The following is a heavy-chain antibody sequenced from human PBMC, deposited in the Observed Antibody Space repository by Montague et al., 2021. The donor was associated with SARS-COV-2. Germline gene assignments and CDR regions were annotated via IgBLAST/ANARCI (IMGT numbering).Heavy chain of an antibody. CDR2: TYFRPKWYS. CDR3: VRYSGWFYFDF. Sequence: CAISGDSVSSMGVARSWIKQSPSLGFESMVVTYFRPKWYSDYAPSVRGRLTVNPDASQNEFSLELNYVTPEDTAVYYCVRYSGWFYFDFWGQGTLVTVSS. J-gene: IGHJ4*02. V-gene: IGHV6-1*01. D-gene: IGHD6-19*01. CDR1: GDSVSSMGVA.